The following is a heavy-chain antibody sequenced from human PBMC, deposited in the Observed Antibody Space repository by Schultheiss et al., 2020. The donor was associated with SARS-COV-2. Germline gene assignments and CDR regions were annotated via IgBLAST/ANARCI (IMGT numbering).Heavy chain of an antibody. Sequence: GESLKISCAASGFTFSSYAMSWVRQAPGKGLEWVSAISGSGGSTYYADSVKGRFTISRDNSKNTLYLQMNSLRAEDTAVYYCARGPYTAMAGDGMDVWGQGTTVTVSS. CDR3: ARGPYTAMAGDGMDV. CDR1: GFTFSSYA. CDR2: ISGSGGST. J-gene: IGHJ6*02. D-gene: IGHD5-18*01. V-gene: IGHV3-23*01.